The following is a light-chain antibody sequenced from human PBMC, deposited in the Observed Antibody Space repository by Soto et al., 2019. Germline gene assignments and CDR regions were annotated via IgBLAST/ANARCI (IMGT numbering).Light chain of an antibody. CDR3: AAWDDSLNGPV. V-gene: IGLV1-44*01. CDR1: SSNIGSNT. CDR2: GDN. Sequence: QSVLTQPPSASGTPGQRVTISCSGGSSNIGSNTVNWYHQLPGTAPKLLIYGDNQRPSGVPDRFSGSKAGTSASLAISGLQSEDEADYYCAAWDDSLNGPVFGGGTKLTVL. J-gene: IGLJ3*02.